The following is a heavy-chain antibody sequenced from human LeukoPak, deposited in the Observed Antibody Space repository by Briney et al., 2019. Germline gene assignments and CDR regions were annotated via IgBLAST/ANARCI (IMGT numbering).Heavy chain of an antibody. CDR1: GGSLWSYY. Sequence: SSETLSLTSTLPGGSLWSYYSVWIRQPPGKGLEWIGFIYYSGSTDCNPSLKSRVTISVDTSKNQFSLKMSSVTAADTAVYYCARNKRDRSRLYSNGDSCNSNGMDVWGQGTTVTVSS. CDR3: ARNKRDRSRLYSNGDSCNSNGMDV. J-gene: IGHJ6*02. D-gene: IGHD2-15*01. V-gene: IGHV4-59*01. CDR2: IYYSGST.